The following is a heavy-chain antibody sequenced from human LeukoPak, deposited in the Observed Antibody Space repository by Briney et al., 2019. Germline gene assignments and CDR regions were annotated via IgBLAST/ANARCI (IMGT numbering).Heavy chain of an antibody. CDR1: GFTFTNYA. CDR2: TVGIGPDT. J-gene: IGHJ4*02. D-gene: IGHD5-24*01. CDR3: AKSGYNRFDY. V-gene: IGHV3-23*01. Sequence: GGSLRLSCAASGFTFTNYAMTWVRQAPGKGLEWVAATVGIGPDTYHADSVKGRFTISRDNSKNILYLQMNSLRVEDTAVYYCAKSGYNRFDYWGQGTLVTVSS.